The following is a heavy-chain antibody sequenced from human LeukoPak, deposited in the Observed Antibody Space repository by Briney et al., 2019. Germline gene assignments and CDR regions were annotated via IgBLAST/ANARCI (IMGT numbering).Heavy chain of an antibody. CDR3: ARDPYTGSMFDY. V-gene: IGHV3-21*01. Sequence: PGGSLRLSCVTSGFTFTSVSMSWVRQAPRKGREWVAFSGHVAGDIFYADSVKGRFNISRDDARGSVYLQMNSLRVDDTAVYFCARDPYTGSMFDYWGHGTLVTVSS. D-gene: IGHD1-1*01. CDR1: GFTFTSVS. J-gene: IGHJ4*01. CDR2: SGHVAGDI.